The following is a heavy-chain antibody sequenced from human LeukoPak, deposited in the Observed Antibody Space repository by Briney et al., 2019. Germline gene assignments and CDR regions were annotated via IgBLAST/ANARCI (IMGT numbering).Heavy chain of an antibody. CDR1: GGSISSYY. Sequence: KPSETLSLTCTVSGGSISSYYWSWIRQPPGKGLEWIGYIYYSGSTNYNPSLKSRVTISVDTSKNQFSLKLSSVTAADTAVYYCARVPWFGALRGAFDIWGQGTMVTVSS. V-gene: IGHV4-59*01. J-gene: IGHJ3*02. D-gene: IGHD3-10*01. CDR3: ARVPWFGALRGAFDI. CDR2: IYYSGST.